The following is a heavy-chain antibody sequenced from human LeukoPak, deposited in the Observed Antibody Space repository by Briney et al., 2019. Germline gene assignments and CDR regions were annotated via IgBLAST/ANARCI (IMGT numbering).Heavy chain of an antibody. CDR3: ARVLKRTLYYYYGMDV. V-gene: IGHV4-59*01. CDR1: GGSISSYY. D-gene: IGHD1-14*01. CDR2: IYYSGST. Sequence: SETLSLTCTVSGGSISSYYWSWIRQPPGKGLEWIGYIYYSGSTNYNPSLKSRVTISVDTSKNQFSLKLSSVTAADTAVYYCARVLKRTLYYYYGMDVWGQGTTVTVSS. J-gene: IGHJ6*02.